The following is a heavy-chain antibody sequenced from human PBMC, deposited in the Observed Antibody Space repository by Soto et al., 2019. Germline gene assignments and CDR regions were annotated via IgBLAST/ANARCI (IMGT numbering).Heavy chain of an antibody. CDR3: SRAYRVPSARAMDV. CDR1: GGSINSGDYH. D-gene: IGHD3-16*02. V-gene: IGHV4-30-4*08. CDR2: IYYSGST. Sequence: QVQLQESGPGLVKPSQTLSLTCTVSGGSINSGDYHWSWIRQTPGKGLEWIGDIYYSGSTYYNPSPKSRGRISVATATNQFSLKVSSVTAADTAVDDCSRAYRVPSARAMDVWGEGTTVT. J-gene: IGHJ6*02.